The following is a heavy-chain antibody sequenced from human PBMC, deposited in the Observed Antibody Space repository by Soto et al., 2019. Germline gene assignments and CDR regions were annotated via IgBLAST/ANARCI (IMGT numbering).Heavy chain of an antibody. CDR1: GFTFSSYG. V-gene: IGHV3-33*01. J-gene: IGHJ2*01. Sequence: QVQLVESGGGVVQPGRSLRLSCAASGFTFSSYGMHWVRQAPGKGLEWVAVIWYDGSNKYYADSVKGRFTISRDNSKNTLYLQMNSLRAEDTAVYYCARGSIAARFDLWGRGTLVTVSS. CDR2: IWYDGSNK. CDR3: ARGSIAARFDL. D-gene: IGHD6-6*01.